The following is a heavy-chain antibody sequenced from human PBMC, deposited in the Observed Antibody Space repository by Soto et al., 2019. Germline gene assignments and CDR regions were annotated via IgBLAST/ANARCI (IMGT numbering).Heavy chain of an antibody. V-gene: IGHV1-69*01. CDR2: IIPMFATA. CDR3: TREGSVEY. CDR1: GDTFSTYT. Sequence: QVQLVQSGAEVKKPGSSVKVSCKASGDTFSTYTVSWVRQAPGQGLEWMGGIIPMFATADYVQKFQGRVTITADESTSTAYMELSSLRSEDTAVYYCTREGSVEYWGQGTLVTVSS. D-gene: IGHD6-19*01. J-gene: IGHJ4*02.